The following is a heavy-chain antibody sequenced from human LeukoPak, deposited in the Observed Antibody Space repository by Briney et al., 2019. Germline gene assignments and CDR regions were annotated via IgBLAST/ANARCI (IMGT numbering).Heavy chain of an antibody. D-gene: IGHD3-22*01. J-gene: IGHJ3*02. CDR3: ARDGIYYDRSGYSPSAPI. CDR2: IYTSGST. Sequence: KPSETLSLTCTVSGGSISSYYWSWIRQPAGKGLEWIGRIYTSGSTNYNPSLKSRVTMSVDTSKNQFSLKLSSVTAADTAVYYCARDGIYYDRSGYSPSAPIWGQGTMVTVSS. CDR1: GGSISSYY. V-gene: IGHV4-4*07.